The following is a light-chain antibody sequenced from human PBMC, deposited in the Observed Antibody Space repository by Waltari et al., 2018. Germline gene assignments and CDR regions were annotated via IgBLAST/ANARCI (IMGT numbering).Light chain of an antibody. J-gene: IGLJ1*01. V-gene: IGLV1-47*01. Sequence: QSVLTQPPSASGTPGQSITISCSGSSSNIGGNFVYWYHQLPGTAPRLLSYRNNQRPSGVPDRFAGSRAGTSASLAISGLRSEDEGDYYCAVWDDSLSGYIFGPGTRV. CDR3: AVWDDSLSGYI. CDR2: RNN. CDR1: SSNIGGNF.